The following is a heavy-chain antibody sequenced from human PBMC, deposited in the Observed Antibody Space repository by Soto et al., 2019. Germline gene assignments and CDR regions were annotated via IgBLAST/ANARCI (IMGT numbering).Heavy chain of an antibody. CDR2: IWYDGSNK. CDR1: GFTFSSYG. CDR3: ARDSGYCSGGSCGTDY. Sequence: QVQLVESGGGVVQPGRSLRLSCAASGFTFSSYGMHWVRQAPGKGLEWVAVIWYDGSNKYYADSVKGRFTISRDNSKNTLYLQMNSLRAEDTAVYYCARDSGYCSGGSCGTDYWGQGTLVTVSS. J-gene: IGHJ4*02. V-gene: IGHV3-33*01. D-gene: IGHD2-15*01.